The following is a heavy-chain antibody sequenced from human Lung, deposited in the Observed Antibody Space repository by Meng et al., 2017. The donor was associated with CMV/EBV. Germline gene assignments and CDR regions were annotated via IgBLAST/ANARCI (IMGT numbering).Heavy chain of an antibody. V-gene: IGHV3-15*01. D-gene: IGHD6-19*01. J-gene: IGHJ6*02. CDR2: IKSKADGGTT. CDR1: GFTFSNAW. CDR3: TTGSVAGPVYYYYGMDV. Sequence: ESLKISCAASGFTFSNAWMSWVRQVPGQGLKWVGRIKSKADGGTTDYAAPVKGRFTISRDDSENTLYLHMNSLRTDDTGVYYCTTGSVAGPVYYYYGMDVWGQGTTVTVSS.